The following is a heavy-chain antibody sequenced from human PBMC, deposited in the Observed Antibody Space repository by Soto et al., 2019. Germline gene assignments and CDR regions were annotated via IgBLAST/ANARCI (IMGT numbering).Heavy chain of an antibody. D-gene: IGHD1-20*01. CDR1: GGSISSTIYY. CDR3: ARQGRGSGPDNDFDY. Sequence: SETLSLTCTVSGGSISSTIYYWGWIRQPPGKGLEWIGSIYYSGSTYYNPSLKSRVTISVDTSKNQFSLKLSSVTAADTAVYYYARQGRGSGPDNDFDYWGQGTLVTVSS. J-gene: IGHJ4*02. V-gene: IGHV4-39*01. CDR2: IYYSGST.